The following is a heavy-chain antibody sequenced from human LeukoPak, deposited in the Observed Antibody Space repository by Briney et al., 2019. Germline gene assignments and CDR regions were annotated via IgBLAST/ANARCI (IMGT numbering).Heavy chain of an antibody. CDR2: INPNSGGT. J-gene: IGHJ4*02. Sequence: ASVKVSCKASGYTFTGYYMHWVRQAPGQGLEWMGWINPNSGGTNYAQKFQGRVTRTRDTSISPAYTELSRLRSDDTAVYYCAGGVWDYGSGSYSNDYWGQGTLVTVSS. D-gene: IGHD3-10*01. CDR3: AGGVWDYGSGSYSNDY. V-gene: IGHV1-2*02. CDR1: GYTFTGYY.